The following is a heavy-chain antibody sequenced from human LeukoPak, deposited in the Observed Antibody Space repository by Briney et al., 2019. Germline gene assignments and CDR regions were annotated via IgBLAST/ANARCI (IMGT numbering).Heavy chain of an antibody. CDR2: ISSSGSTI. D-gene: IGHD6-13*01. V-gene: IGHV3-11*01. J-gene: IGHJ6*03. Sequence: PGGSLRLSCAASGFTFSDYYMSWIRQAPGKGLEWVSYISSSGSTIYYADSAKGRFTISRDNAKNSLYLQMNSLRAEDTAVYYCTKFTYGSSWYAEDYYYYMDVWGKGTTVTVSS. CDR3: TKFTYGSSWYAEDYYYYMDV. CDR1: GFTFSDYY.